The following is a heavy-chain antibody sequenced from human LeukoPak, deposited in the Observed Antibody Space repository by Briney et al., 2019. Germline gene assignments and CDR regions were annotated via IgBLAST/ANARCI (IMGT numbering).Heavy chain of an antibody. CDR3: ARAGESGYDFDAFDI. CDR1: GFTFSSYW. Sequence: GGSLRLSCAASGFTFSSYWMHWVRHAPGKGLVWVSRINSDGSSTSYADSVKGRFTISRDNAKNTLYLQMNSLRAEDTAVYYCARAGESGYDFDAFDIWGQGTMVTVSS. D-gene: IGHD5-12*01. J-gene: IGHJ3*02. CDR2: INSDGSST. V-gene: IGHV3-74*01.